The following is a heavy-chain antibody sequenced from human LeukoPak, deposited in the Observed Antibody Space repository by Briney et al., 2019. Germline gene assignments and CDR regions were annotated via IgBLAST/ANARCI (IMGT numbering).Heavy chain of an antibody. J-gene: IGHJ4*02. CDR2: ISSSGSTI. Sequence: PGGSLRLSCAASGFTFSNYEMNWVRQAPGKGLEWVSYISSSGSTIYYADSVKGRFTISRDNARNSLYLQMNSLRAEDTAVYYCARGVYCYIFWGQGTLVTVSS. V-gene: IGHV3-48*03. CDR1: GFTFSNYE. CDR3: ARGVYCYIF. D-gene: IGHD2-21*01.